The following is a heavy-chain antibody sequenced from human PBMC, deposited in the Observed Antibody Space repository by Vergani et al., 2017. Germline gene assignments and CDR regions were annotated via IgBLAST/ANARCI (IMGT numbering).Heavy chain of an antibody. J-gene: IGHJ4*02. V-gene: IGHV4-34*01. CDR2: INHSGST. D-gene: IGHD6-13*01. CDR1: GGSFSGYY. Sequence: QVQLQQWGAGLLKPSETLSLTCAVYGGSFSGYYWSWTRQPPGKGLEWIGEINHSGSTNYNPSLKSRVTISVDTSKNQFSLKLSSVTAADTAVYYCARFVSSSWRRRFDYWGQGTLVTVSS. CDR3: ARFVSSSWRRRFDY.